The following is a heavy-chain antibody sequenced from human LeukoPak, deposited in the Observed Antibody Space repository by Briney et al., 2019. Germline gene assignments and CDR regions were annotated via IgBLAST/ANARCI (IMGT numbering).Heavy chain of an antibody. CDR2: ICTSGST. CDR1: GGSISSGSYY. V-gene: IGHV4-61*02. CDR3: ARAEVRGVRRGDDY. Sequence: SQTLSLTCTVPGGSISSGSYYWSWIRQPAGKGLEWIGRICTSGSTNYNPSLKSRVTISVDTSKNQFSLKLSSVTAADTAVYYFARAEVRGVRRGDDYWGQGTLVTVSS. J-gene: IGHJ4*02. D-gene: IGHD3-10*01.